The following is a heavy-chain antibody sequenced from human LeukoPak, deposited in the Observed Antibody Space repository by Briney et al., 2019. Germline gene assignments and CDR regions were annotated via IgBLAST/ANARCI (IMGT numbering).Heavy chain of an antibody. D-gene: IGHD3-3*01. CDR2: ISGSGGST. J-gene: IGHJ4*02. CDR3: ARDERLLSFLK. Sequence: PGGSLRLSCVVSGFTFSSYAMSWVRQAPGKGLEWVSGISGSGGSTYYADSVKGRFTISRDNTKNTLYLQMNSLRAEDTAIYYCARDERLLSFLKWGQGTLVTVSS. V-gene: IGHV3-23*01. CDR1: GFTFSSYA.